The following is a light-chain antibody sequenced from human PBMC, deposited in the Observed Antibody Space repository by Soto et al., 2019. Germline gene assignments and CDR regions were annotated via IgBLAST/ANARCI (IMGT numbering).Light chain of an antibody. V-gene: IGLV2-14*01. Sequence: QSALTQPASVSGSPGQSITISCTGTSSDVGGYNYVSWYQQHPGKAPKLMIYDVSNRPSGVANRFAGSQSGNTASLTISGLQAEDEADYSCSSYTSSSTPYVFGTGTKLTVL. CDR3: SSYTSSSTPYV. J-gene: IGLJ1*01. CDR2: DVS. CDR1: SSDVGGYNY.